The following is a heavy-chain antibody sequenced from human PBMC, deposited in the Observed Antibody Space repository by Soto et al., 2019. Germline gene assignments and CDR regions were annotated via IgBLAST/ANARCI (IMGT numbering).Heavy chain of an antibody. CDR2: FLPVFTTA. CDR3: ARDGVDVSRTTVRHGALDI. Sequence: QVQLVQSGAEVKKPGSSVKVSCKDSDGSFNTYGISWVRQAPGQGLEWMGGFLPVFTTAKYAQKFQGRVSITADESTYTAYRELSSLRSEDTAVYFCARDGVDVSRTTVRHGALDIWGQGKVVTVPS. CDR1: DGSFNTYG. V-gene: IGHV1-69*01. D-gene: IGHD3-10*01. J-gene: IGHJ3*02.